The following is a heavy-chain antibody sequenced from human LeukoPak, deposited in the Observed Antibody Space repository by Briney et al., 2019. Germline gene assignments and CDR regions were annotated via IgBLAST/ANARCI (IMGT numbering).Heavy chain of an antibody. D-gene: IGHD1-26*01. CDR1: GFTFSDYY. CDR2: ISSSGNTI. V-gene: IGHV3-11*01. J-gene: IGHJ3*02. Sequence: KPGGSLRLSCAASGFTFSDYYMSWIRQAPGKGLEWVSYISSSGNTIYYADSVKGRFTISRDNAKNSLYLQMNSLRAEDTAVYYCARDLVGATYYRQPLHAFDIWGQGTMVTVSS. CDR3: ARDLVGATYYRQPLHAFDI.